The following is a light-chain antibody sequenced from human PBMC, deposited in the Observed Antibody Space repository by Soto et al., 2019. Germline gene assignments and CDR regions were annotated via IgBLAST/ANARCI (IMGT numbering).Light chain of an antibody. Sequence: QLVLTQPPSVSGAPGQRVTISCTGSSSNIGAGYDVHWYQQLPGSAPKLLIYVTSNRPSGVPDRLSGSKSGTSASLAITGLQAEDEADYYCQSYDSSHVVFGGGTKLTVL. CDR3: QSYDSSHVV. V-gene: IGLV1-40*01. J-gene: IGLJ2*01. CDR2: VTS. CDR1: SSNIGAGYD.